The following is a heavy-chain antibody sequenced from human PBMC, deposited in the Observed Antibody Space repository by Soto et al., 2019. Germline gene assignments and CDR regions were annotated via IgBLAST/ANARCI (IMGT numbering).Heavy chain of an antibody. CDR2: IYYSGST. CDR3: ARQIGRDIVATTYYYYYGMDV. D-gene: IGHD5-12*01. CDR1: GGSISSSSYY. J-gene: IGHJ6*02. V-gene: IGHV4-39*01. Sequence: SETLSLTCTVSGGSISSSSYYWGWIRQPPGKGLEWIGSIYYSGSTYYNPSLKSRVTISVDTSKNQFSLKLSSATAADTAVYYCARQIGRDIVATTYYYYYGMDVWGQGTTVTVSS.